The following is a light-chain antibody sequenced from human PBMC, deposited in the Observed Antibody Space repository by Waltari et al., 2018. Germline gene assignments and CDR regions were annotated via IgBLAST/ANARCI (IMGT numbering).Light chain of an antibody. CDR2: WAS. CDR3: QQYYNTPYT. Sequence: DIVMTQSPDSLAGSLGERATINCKSSQSVLFSSNNENYLAWYQQKPGQPPKLLIYWASIRESGVPDRFSGSGSGTDFTLTISSLQAEDVAVYYCQQYYNTPYTFGQGTKLEIK. V-gene: IGKV4-1*01. J-gene: IGKJ2*01. CDR1: QSVLFSSNNENY.